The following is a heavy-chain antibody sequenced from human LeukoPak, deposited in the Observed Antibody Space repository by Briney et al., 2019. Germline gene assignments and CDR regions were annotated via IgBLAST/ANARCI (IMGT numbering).Heavy chain of an antibody. Sequence: ASVKVSCKASGYTFTSYYMHWVRQAPGQGLEWMGWINPNSGGTNYAQKLQGRVTMTTDTSTSTAYMELRSLRSDDTAVYYCARIYCYSTRCYPADYWGQGTLVTVSS. CDR2: INPNSGGT. CDR1: GYTFTSYY. D-gene: IGHD2-2*01. J-gene: IGHJ4*02. V-gene: IGHV1-2*02. CDR3: ARIYCYSTRCYPADY.